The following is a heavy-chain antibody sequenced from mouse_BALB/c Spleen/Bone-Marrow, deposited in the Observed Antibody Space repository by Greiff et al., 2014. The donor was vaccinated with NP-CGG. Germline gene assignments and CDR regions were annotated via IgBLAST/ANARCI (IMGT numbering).Heavy chain of an antibody. D-gene: IGHD1-1*01. V-gene: IGHV1-67*01. CDR1: GYKFTDYA. Sequence: QVQLQQSGPELVRPGVSVKISCKGSGYKFTDYAMHWVKQSHAKSLEWIGLISTYSGNTHYNQKFKGKATMTVDKSSSTAYMELARLTSEDSAIYYCARNFYGSAYFDFWGQGSTLTASS. CDR3: ARNFYGSAYFDF. CDR2: ISTYSGNT. J-gene: IGHJ2*01.